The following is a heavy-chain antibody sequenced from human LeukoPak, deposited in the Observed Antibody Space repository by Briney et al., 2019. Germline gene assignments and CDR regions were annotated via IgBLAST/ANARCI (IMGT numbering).Heavy chain of an antibody. Sequence: PGGSLRLSCAASGFTFSIYSMNWVRQAPGKGLEWVSSISSGSSNIYYVGSVKGRFTISRDNAKNSLYLQMNSLRAEDTAVYYCARAEGDYLNYYGMDVWGQGTTVTVSS. J-gene: IGHJ6*02. CDR3: ARAEGDYLNYYGMDV. V-gene: IGHV3-21*01. D-gene: IGHD4-17*01. CDR1: GFTFSIYS. CDR2: ISSGSSNI.